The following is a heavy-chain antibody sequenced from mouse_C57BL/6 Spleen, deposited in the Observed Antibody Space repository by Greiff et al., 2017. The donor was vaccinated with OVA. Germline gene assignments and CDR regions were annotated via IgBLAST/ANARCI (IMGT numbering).Heavy chain of an antibody. Sequence: VQLQQPGAELVKPGASVKLSCKASGYTFTSYWMHWVKQRPGQGLEWIGIIHPNSGGTNYNEKFKSKATLTVDKSSSTAYMQLSSLTSVDSAVYDCARLNTGVGHWYFDGWGTGTTVTVSS. CDR1: GYTFTSYW. CDR3: ARLNTGVGHWYFDG. V-gene: IGHV1-64*01. J-gene: IGHJ1*03. D-gene: IGHD1-1*01. CDR2: IHPNSGGT.